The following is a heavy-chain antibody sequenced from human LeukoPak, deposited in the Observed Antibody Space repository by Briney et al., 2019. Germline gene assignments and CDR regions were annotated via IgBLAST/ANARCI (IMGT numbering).Heavy chain of an antibody. CDR2: VSSSGGST. CDR1: GFTFSSYS. V-gene: IGHV3-23*01. J-gene: IGHJ4*02. D-gene: IGHD1-7*01. CDR3: ATNAMELHY. Sequence: PGGSLRLSCAASGFTFSSYSMNWVRQAPGKGLEWVSTVSSSGGSTYYADSVKGRFTISRDNSKNTLFQQMNSLRSEDTAVYYCATNAMELHYWGQGTLVAVSS.